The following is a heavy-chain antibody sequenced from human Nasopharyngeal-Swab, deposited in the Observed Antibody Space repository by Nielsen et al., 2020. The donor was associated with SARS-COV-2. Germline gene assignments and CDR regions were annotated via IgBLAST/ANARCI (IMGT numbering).Heavy chain of an antibody. Sequence: WIRQPPGKGLEWIGYIYYSGGANYNLFLKSRVTISVDTSKNQFSLKLNSVTAADTAVYYCAKYAHYDFLSGYHLGWFDPWGQGTLVTVSS. J-gene: IGHJ5*02. V-gene: IGHV4-59*01. CDR3: AKYAHYDFLSGYHLGWFDP. CDR2: IYYSGGA. D-gene: IGHD3-3*01.